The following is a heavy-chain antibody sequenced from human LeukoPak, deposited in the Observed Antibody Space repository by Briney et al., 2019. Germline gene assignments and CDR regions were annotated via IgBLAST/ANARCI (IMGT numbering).Heavy chain of an antibody. D-gene: IGHD1-7*01. CDR3: ASGGYNWNYQRF. Sequence: ASVKVSCKASGYTFTSYAIIWVRQAPGQGPEWMGWINPNSGGTNYAQKFQGRVTMTRDTSTSTAYMELKRLRSDDTAVYYCASGGYNWNYQRFWGQGTLVTVSS. CDR2: INPNSGGT. J-gene: IGHJ4*02. CDR1: GYTFTSYA. V-gene: IGHV1-2*02.